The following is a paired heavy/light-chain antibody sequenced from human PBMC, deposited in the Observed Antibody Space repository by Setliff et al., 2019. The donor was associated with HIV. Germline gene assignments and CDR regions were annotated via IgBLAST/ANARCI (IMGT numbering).Heavy chain of an antibody. CDR2: IKSKKDGAIV. CDR1: GFTFTKAW. Sequence: EVQLVESGGGFVKPGGSLKLSCAASGFTFTKAWMNWVRQAPGKGLEWVGRIKSKKDGAIVDYAPPVKGRFRISRDDSENMLFLQMDSLKTEDTALYFCTTDDYYEGRDYYCAFSDWGQGTLVTVSS. J-gene: IGHJ4*02. D-gene: IGHD3-22*01. V-gene: IGHV3-15*01. CDR3: TTDDYYEGRDYYCAFSD.
Light chain of an antibody. V-gene: IGKV2-24*01. CDR2: KIS. CDR1: QSLVHSDGNTY. J-gene: IGKJ1*01. CDR3: AQATQRPWT. Sequence: DIVMTQTPLSSPVTLGQPASISCTSSQSLVHSDGNTYLSWLHQRPGQPPRLLIYKISQRFSGVPDRFSGSGAGTDFTLRISRVEAEDVGVYYCAQATQRPWTFGQGTKVEIK.